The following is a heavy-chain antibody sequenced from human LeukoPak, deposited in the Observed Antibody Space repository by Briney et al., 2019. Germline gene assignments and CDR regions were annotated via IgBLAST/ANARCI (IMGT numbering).Heavy chain of an antibody. D-gene: IGHD3-3*01. V-gene: IGHV3-23*01. Sequence: PGGSLRLSCAASGFTFTSYAMGWVRQAPAKGLEWVSTISGSGRTTYYVDSLKGRFTISRDSSKNTLYLQMHSLRAEDTALYYCAKSPGWSDSDDFDYWGQGTLVTVSS. CDR2: ISGSGRTT. J-gene: IGHJ4*02. CDR1: GFTFTSYA. CDR3: AKSPGWSDSDDFDY.